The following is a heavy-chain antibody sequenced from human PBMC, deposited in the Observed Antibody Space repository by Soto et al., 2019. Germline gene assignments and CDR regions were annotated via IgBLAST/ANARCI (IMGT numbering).Heavy chain of an antibody. Sequence: SETLSLTCAVYGGSFSGYYWTLIRQPPGTGLEWIGEINHSGSTNYNPSLKSRVTISVDTSKNQFSLKLTSVTAAGTAVYYCARVKITGLFDYWGQGTLVTVSS. J-gene: IGHJ4*02. CDR3: ARVKITGLFDY. D-gene: IGHD2-8*02. CDR1: GGSFSGYY. CDR2: INHSGST. V-gene: IGHV4-34*01.